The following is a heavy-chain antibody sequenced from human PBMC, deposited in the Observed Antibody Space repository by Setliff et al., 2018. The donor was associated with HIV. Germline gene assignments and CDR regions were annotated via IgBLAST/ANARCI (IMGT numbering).Heavy chain of an antibody. Sequence: ASVKVSCKTSGDLFTSYAFNWVRQAPGQGLEWMGWINTYNGHTNYAEKFQDRVTMTTDTSTRTVYMELRRLTFDDTALYYCTRGGIYCGNDGCHRYFFDFWGQGTLVTVSS. CDR2: INTYNGHT. J-gene: IGHJ4*02. D-gene: IGHD2-21*01. V-gene: IGHV1-18*01. CDR3: TRGGIYCGNDGCHRYFFDF. CDR1: GDLFTSYA.